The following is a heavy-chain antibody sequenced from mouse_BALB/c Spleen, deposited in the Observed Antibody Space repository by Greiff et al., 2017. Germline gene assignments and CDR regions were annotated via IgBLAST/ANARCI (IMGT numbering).Heavy chain of an antibody. CDR3: ARSPYGNWFAY. CDR2: ISSGSSTI. J-gene: IGHJ3*01. CDR1: GFTFSSFG. Sequence: DVHLVESGGGLVQPGGSRKLSCAASGFTFSSFGMHWVRQAPEKGLEWVAYISSGSSTIYYADTVKGRFTISRDNPKNTLFLQMTSLRSEDTAMYYCARSPYGNWFAYWGQGTLVTVSA. V-gene: IGHV5-17*02. D-gene: IGHD2-10*02.